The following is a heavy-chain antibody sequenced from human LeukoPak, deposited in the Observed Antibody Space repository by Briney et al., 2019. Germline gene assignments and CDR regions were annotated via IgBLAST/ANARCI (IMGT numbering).Heavy chain of an antibody. D-gene: IGHD1-26*01. CDR3: ARQPLWEPRAYYYFDY. CDR2: INHSGST. V-gene: IGHV4-34*01. CDR1: GGSFSGYY. Sequence: SETLSLTCAVYGGSFSGYYWSWIRQPPGKGLEWVGEINHSGSTNYNPSLKSRVTISVDTSKNRFSLKLSSVTAADTAVYYCARQPLWEPRAYYYFDYWGQGTLVTVSS. J-gene: IGHJ4*02.